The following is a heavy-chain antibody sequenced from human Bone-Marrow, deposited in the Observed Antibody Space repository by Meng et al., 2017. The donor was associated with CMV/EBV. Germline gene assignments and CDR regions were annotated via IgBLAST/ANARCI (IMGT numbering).Heavy chain of an antibody. CDR2: SYHTGST. D-gene: IGHD3-22*01. Sequence: SETLALTCAVPGGPISSSNWWSWVSQPPGKGLEWIGKSYHTGSTYYHPSPKSRLTISVDTSKNQFSLNLSSVTAADTAVYYCARVASHYYDTIGYYSPYYFDYWGQGTLVTVSS. CDR1: GGPISSSNW. J-gene: IGHJ4*02. CDR3: ARVASHYYDTIGYYSPYYFDY. V-gene: IGHV4-4*02.